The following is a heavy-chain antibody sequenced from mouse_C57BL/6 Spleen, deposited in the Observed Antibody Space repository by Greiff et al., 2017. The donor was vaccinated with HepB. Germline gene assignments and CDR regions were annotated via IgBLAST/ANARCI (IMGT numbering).Heavy chain of an antibody. CDR1: GFTFSDYG. Sequence: EVKLMESGGGLVKPGGSLKLSCAASGFTFSDYGMHWVRQAPEKGLEWVAYISSGSSTIYYADTVKGRFTISRDNAKNTLFLQMTSLRSEDTAMYYCARSYYGMDYWGQGTSVTVSS. J-gene: IGHJ4*01. CDR3: ARSYYGMDY. V-gene: IGHV5-17*01. CDR2: ISSGSSTI.